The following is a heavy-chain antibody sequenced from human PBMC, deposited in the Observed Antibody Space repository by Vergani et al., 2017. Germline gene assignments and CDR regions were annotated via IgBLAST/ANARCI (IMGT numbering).Heavy chain of an antibody. CDR3: ARSTRDCSSTSRYPYYYYGMDV. Sequence: EVQLVESGGGLVQPGGSLRLSCAASGFTFSSYSMNWVRQAPGKGLEWVSYISSSSSTIYYADSVKGRFTISRDNAKNSLYLQMNSLRAEDTAVYYCARSTRDCSSTSRYPYYYYGMDVWGQGTTVTVSS. V-gene: IGHV3-48*01. J-gene: IGHJ6*02. CDR2: ISSSSSTI. CDR1: GFTFSSYS. D-gene: IGHD2-2*01.